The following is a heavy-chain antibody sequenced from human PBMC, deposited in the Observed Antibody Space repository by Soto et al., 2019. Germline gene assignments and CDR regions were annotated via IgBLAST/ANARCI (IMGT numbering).Heavy chain of an antibody. D-gene: IGHD3-22*01. J-gene: IGHJ6*02. V-gene: IGHV3-30-3*01. CDR1: GLTFSSYA. Sequence: PGGSLRLSCAASGLTFSSYAMHWVRQAPGKGLEWVAVISYDGSNKYYADSVKGRFTISRDNSKNTLYLQMNSLRAEDTAVYYCARSRDDSSGYPVWGQGTTVTVSS. CDR2: ISYDGSNK. CDR3: ARSRDDSSGYPV.